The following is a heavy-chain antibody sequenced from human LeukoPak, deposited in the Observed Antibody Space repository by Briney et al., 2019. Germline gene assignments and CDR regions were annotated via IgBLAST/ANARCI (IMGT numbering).Heavy chain of an antibody. CDR3: SKAPGSSIWYFDL. D-gene: IGHD2-15*01. CDR1: GFTLCNYA. CDR2: FRVSGDNT. J-gene: IGHJ2*01. V-gene: IGHV3-23*01. Sequence: RGSPRLSCAASGFTLCNYAMSWVRQSPGEGLEWVSDFRVSGDNTHYTDSVKGRVTLSRDNSKNTLYLQMNSLRAEDTPLYYCSKAPGSSIWYFDLLGRGTLVTVSS.